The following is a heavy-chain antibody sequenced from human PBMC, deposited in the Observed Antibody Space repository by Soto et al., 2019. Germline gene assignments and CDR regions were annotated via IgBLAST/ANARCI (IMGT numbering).Heavy chain of an antibody. Sequence: GGSLRLSCAASGFAFSTYWMSWVRQAPGKGLEWVANIKLDGSEKNYVDSVKGRFTISRDNSKNTLYLQMNSLRAEDTAVYYCAKDLIAAVGVAFDIWGQGTMVTVSS. J-gene: IGHJ3*02. D-gene: IGHD6-13*01. CDR1: GFAFSTYW. CDR3: AKDLIAAVGVAFDI. CDR2: IKLDGSEK. V-gene: IGHV3-7*03.